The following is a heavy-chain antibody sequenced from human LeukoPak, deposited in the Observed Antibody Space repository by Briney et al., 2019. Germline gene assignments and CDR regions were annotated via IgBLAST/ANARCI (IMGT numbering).Heavy chain of an antibody. V-gene: IGHV1-18*01. J-gene: IGHJ4*02. D-gene: IGHD3-22*01. CDR3: ARSADYDSSGYYYDSDY. CDR2: ISAYNGNT. CDR1: GYTFTSYG. Sequence: GASVKVSCKASGYTFTSYGISWVRQAPGQGLEWMGWISAYNGNTSYAQKLQGRVTMTTDTSTSTAYMELRSLRSDDTAVYYCARSADYDSSGYYYDSDYWGQGTLVTVSS.